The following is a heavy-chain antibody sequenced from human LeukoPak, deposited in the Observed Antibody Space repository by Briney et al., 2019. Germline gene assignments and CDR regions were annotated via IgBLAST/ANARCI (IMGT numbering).Heavy chain of an antibody. CDR3: ASPAGMDYGGNLFDY. Sequence: PSETLSLTCTVSGGSISSSSYYWGWIRQPPGKGLEWIGSIYYSGSTYYNPSLKSRVTISVDTSKNQFSLKLSSVTAADTAVYYCASPAGMDYGGNLFDYWGQGTLVTVSS. CDR1: GGSISSSSYY. CDR2: IYYSGST. D-gene: IGHD4-23*01. J-gene: IGHJ4*02. V-gene: IGHV4-39*07.